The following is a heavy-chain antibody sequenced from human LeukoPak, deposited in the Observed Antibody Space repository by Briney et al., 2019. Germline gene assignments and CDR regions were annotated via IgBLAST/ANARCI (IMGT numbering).Heavy chain of an antibody. CDR3: ARGPYSYDSSGAFDI. J-gene: IGHJ3*02. Sequence: SETLSLTCTVSGGSISSSSYYWGWIRQPAGKGLEWIGRISSSGSTNYNPSLKSRVTISVDTSKNQFSLKLSSVSAADTAVYFCARGPYSYDSSGAFDIWGQGTMVTVSS. CDR1: GGSISSSSYY. CDR2: ISSSGST. D-gene: IGHD3-22*01. V-gene: IGHV4-61*02.